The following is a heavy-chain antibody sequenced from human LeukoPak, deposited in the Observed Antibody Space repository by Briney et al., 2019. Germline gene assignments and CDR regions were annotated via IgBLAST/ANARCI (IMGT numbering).Heavy chain of an antibody. J-gene: IGHJ4*02. Sequence: PGGSLRLSCAASGFTFSGYDMSWVRQAPGKGLEWVSYTSSSSSTIYYADSVKSRFTISRDNAKNSLYLQMNSLRPEDTAMYFCAKDPGYRDYWGQGTLVTVSS. V-gene: IGHV3-48*04. D-gene: IGHD5-18*01. CDR3: AKDPGYRDY. CDR1: GFTFSGYD. CDR2: TSSSSSTI.